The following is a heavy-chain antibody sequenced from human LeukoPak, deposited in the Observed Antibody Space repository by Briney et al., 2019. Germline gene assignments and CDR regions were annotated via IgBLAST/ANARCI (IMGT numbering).Heavy chain of an antibody. J-gene: IGHJ6*03. V-gene: IGHV4-59*08. D-gene: IGHD3-10*01. Sequence: SETLSLTCTVSGGSISSYYWSWIRQPPGKGLEWIGYIYYSGSTNYNPSLKSRVTISVDTSKNQFSLKLSSVTAADTAVYYCARGRGGLNYYYYYYMDVWGKGTTVTVSS. CDR3: ARGRGGLNYYYYYYMDV. CDR2: IYYSGST. CDR1: GGSISSYY.